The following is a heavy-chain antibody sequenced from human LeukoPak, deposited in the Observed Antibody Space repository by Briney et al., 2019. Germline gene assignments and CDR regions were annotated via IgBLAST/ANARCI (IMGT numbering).Heavy chain of an antibody. CDR1: GFTFGSYG. CDR2: IRYDGSNK. CDR3: AKESGITMVRGVITF. D-gene: IGHD3-10*01. Sequence: PGGSLRLSCAASGFTFGSYGMHWVRQAPGKGLEWVAFIRYDGSNKYYADSVKGRFTISRDNSKNTLYLQINSLRAEDTAVYYCAKESGITMVRGVITFWGQGTLVTVSS. V-gene: IGHV3-30*02. J-gene: IGHJ4*02.